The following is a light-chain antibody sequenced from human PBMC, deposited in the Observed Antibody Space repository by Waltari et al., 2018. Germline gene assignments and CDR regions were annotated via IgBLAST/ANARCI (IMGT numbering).Light chain of an antibody. CDR2: DVS. V-gene: IGKV3-20*01. Sequence: EIVLTQSPGTLSLSPGERANLSCRASQSIGRSLVWYQQKPGQAPRLLICDVSRRATGIRDRFSGSGYGTDCSLTISRLEPDEYAVYYCQKYERLPATFGQGTTVEIK. CDR3: QKYERLPAT. J-gene: IGKJ1*01. CDR1: QSIGRS.